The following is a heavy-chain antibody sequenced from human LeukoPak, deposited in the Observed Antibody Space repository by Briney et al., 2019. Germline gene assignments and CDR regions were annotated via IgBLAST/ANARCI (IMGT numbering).Heavy chain of an antibody. CDR1: GFTFSASA. CDR2: IRTKTDNYAT. V-gene: IGHV3-73*01. J-gene: IGHJ4*02. CDR3: TRDLEGWVQYNPLDY. D-gene: IGHD1-14*01. Sequence: GGSLRLSCAASGFTFSASAIHWVRQASGRGLEWVGRIRTKTDNYATTYAASMKGRFTFSRDDSKNTAYLQMNSLETEDTAVYYCTRDLEGWVQYNPLDYWGQGTLVIVSS.